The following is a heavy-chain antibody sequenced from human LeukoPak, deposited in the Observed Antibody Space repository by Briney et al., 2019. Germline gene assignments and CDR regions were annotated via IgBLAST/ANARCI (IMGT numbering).Heavy chain of an antibody. CDR2: IKQDGSEK. CDR1: GFTFSSYW. CDR3: ARDSGSYYVPSAVDY. Sequence: GGSLRLSCAASGFTFSSYWMSWVRQAPGKGLEWVANIKQDGSEKYYVDSVKGRFTISRDNAKNSLYLQMNSLRAEDTAVYYCARDSGSYYVPSAVDYWGQGTLVTVSS. J-gene: IGHJ4*02. V-gene: IGHV3-7*01. D-gene: IGHD1-26*01.